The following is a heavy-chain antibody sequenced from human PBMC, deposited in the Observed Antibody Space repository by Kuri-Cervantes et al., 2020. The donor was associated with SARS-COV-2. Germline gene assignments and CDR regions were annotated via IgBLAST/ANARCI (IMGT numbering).Heavy chain of an antibody. J-gene: IGHJ5*02. D-gene: IGHD4/OR15-4a*01. CDR2: IYYSGST. Sequence: SETLSLTCTVSGGSISRHYWRWIRQPPGKGLEWIGYIYYSGSTNYNPSLKSRVTISVNTSKNQFSLKLSSVTAADTAVYYCARDPNANHNNWFDPWGQGTLVTVSS. CDR3: ARDPNANHNNWFDP. V-gene: IGHV4-59*11. CDR1: GGSISRHY.